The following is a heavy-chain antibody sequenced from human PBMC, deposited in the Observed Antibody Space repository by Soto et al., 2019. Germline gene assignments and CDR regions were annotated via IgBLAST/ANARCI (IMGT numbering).Heavy chain of an antibody. V-gene: IGHV4-39*01. CDR1: GGSIGRSSYY. CDR2: IYYSGST. CDR3: ASLWDV. J-gene: IGHJ6*03. Sequence: EALSLTCTVPGGSIGRSSYYWGWIRQPPGKGLEWIGSIYYSGSTYYNPSLKSRVTISVDTSKNQFSLKLSSVTAADTAVYYCASLWDVWGKGTTVT.